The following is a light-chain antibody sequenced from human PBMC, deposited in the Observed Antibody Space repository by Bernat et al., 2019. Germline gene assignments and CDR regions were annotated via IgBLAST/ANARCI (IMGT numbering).Light chain of an antibody. Sequence: NFMLTQPHSVSESPGKTVTISCTRSSGSIASNYVQWYQQRPGSSPTTVIYEDNQRPTGVPDRFSGSIDSSSNSASLTISGLKTEDEADGSCESYDRGNRVCGGGTKLTVL. CDR1: SGSIASNY. J-gene: IGLJ3*02. CDR2: EDN. CDR3: ESYDRGNRV. V-gene: IGLV6-57*01.